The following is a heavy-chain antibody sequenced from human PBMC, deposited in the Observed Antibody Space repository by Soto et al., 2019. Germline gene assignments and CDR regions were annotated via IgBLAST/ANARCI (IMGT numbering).Heavy chain of an antibody. D-gene: IGHD3-22*01. V-gene: IGHV4-30-2*01. CDR1: GDSISSGGYS. J-gene: IGHJ4*02. CDR2: IYHTGST. Sequence: QVQLQESGSGLVKPSQTLSLTCTVSGDSISSGGYSWSWILQPPRQGLEWIGYIYHTGSTSYSPSLKSRVTMSVDKSKNQFSLSLNSVTAADTAIYYCARAHYGPSGYYFDSWGQGALFTVSS. CDR3: ARAHYGPSGYYFDS.